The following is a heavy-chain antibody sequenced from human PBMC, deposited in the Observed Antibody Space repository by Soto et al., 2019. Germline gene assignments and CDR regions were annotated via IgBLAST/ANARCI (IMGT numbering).Heavy chain of an antibody. CDR1: GFTFSSYA. J-gene: IGHJ5*02. V-gene: IGHV3-23*01. CDR3: AKGGYCSGGSCYGLAFDP. D-gene: IGHD2-15*01. Sequence: GGSLRLSCAASGFTFSSYAMSWVRQAPGKGLEWVSAISGSGGSTYYADSVKGRFTISRDNSKNTLYLQMNSLRAEDTAVYYCAKGGYCSGGSCYGLAFDPWGQGTLVTVSS. CDR2: ISGSGGST.